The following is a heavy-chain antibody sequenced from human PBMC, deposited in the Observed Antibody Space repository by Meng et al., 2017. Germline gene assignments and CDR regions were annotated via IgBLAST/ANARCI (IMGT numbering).Heavy chain of an antibody. CDR3: ARSEGATVTPGDYYYYGMDV. Sequence: GESLKISCAASGFTFSSYSMNWVRQAPGKGLEWVSSISSSSSYIYYADSVKGRFTISRDNAKNSLYLQMSSLRAEDTAVYYFARSEGATVTPGDYYYYGMDVWGQGTTVTVSS. J-gene: IGHJ6*02. CDR1: GFTFSSYS. CDR2: ISSSSSYI. V-gene: IGHV3-21*01. D-gene: IGHD4-17*01.